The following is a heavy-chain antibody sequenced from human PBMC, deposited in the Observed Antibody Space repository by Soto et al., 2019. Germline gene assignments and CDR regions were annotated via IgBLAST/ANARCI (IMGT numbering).Heavy chain of an antibody. CDR1: GFTFSSYA. V-gene: IGHV3-23*01. CDR3: AKDRHYYGSGSPGYFDY. D-gene: IGHD3-10*01. CDR2: ISGSGGST. Sequence: PGGSLRLSCAASGFTFSSYAMSWVRQAPGKWLEWVSAISGSGGSTYYADSVKGRFTISRDNSKNTLYLQMNSLRAEDTAVYYCAKDRHYYGSGSPGYFDYWGQGXLVTVYS. J-gene: IGHJ4*02.